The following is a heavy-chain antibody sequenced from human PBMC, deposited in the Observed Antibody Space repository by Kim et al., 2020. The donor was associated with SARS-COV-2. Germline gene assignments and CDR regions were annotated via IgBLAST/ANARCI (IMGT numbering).Heavy chain of an antibody. CDR3: ARDLIQLWFFDY. J-gene: IGHJ4*02. Sequence: SYTPSLKSRVTISVDTSKNQLSLKLSSVTAADTAVYYCARDLIQLWFFDYWGQGTLVTVSS. D-gene: IGHD5-18*01. V-gene: IGHV4-30-2*04.